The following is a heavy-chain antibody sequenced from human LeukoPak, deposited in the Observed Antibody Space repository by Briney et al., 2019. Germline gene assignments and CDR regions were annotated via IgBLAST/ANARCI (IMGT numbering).Heavy chain of an antibody. CDR3: AKGRVRQFDPFDY. CDR1: GFTFSSYG. V-gene: IGHV3-23*01. CDR2: ISGSGSTS. D-gene: IGHD1-1*01. J-gene: IGHJ4*02. Sequence: WGSLRLSCAASGFTFSSYGISWVRQAPGKGLEWVSFISGSGSTSDYADSVKGRFTISRDNSKNTLYLQMNNLRAEDTAVYYCAKGRVRQFDPFDYWGQGTLVTVSS.